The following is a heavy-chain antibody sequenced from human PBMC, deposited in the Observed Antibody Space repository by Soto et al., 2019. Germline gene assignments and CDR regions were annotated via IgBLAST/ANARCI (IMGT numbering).Heavy chain of an antibody. D-gene: IGHD2-21*01. V-gene: IGHV1-18*01. CDR3: ARDNRKELWVEGLNAMDV. Sequence: QVQLVQSGPEVMKPGASVKVSCKASGYTFTTYGISWVRLAPGQGLEWLGWISGYNGQTNYAPRFRDRVTLTTDTSTSTTNMELRSLRSDDTAIHFCARDNRKELWVEGLNAMDVWGQGTTVTVSS. J-gene: IGHJ6*02. CDR2: ISGYNGQT. CDR1: GYTFTTYG.